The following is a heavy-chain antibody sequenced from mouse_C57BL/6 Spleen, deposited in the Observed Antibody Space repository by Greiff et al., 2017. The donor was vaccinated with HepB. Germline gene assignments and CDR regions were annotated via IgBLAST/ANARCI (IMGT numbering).Heavy chain of an antibody. Sequence: VQLQQSGPGLVQPSQSLSITCTVSGFSLTSYGVHWVRQSPGKGLEWLGVIWSGGSTDYNAAFISRLSISKDNSKSQVFFKMNSLQADDTAIYYCAREEDYYGSSPAWFAYWGQGTLVTVSA. CDR1: GFSLTSYG. J-gene: IGHJ3*01. CDR3: AREEDYYGSSPAWFAY. CDR2: IWSGGST. D-gene: IGHD1-1*01. V-gene: IGHV2-2*01.